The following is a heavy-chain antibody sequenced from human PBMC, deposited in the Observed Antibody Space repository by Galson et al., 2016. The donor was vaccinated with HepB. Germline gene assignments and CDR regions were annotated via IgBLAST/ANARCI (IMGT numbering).Heavy chain of an antibody. CDR1: GYTFTTPG. Sequence: SVKVSCKASGYTFTTPGISWVRQAPGQGREWMGWISTYSGSTKYAQKFQGGLTLTTDSSTTTAYMELRSLRFDDTALYYCARDVQYRFDSWGQGTLVTVSS. D-gene: IGHD2/OR15-2a*01. CDR2: ISTYSGST. J-gene: IGHJ4*02. V-gene: IGHV1-18*01. CDR3: ARDVQYRFDS.